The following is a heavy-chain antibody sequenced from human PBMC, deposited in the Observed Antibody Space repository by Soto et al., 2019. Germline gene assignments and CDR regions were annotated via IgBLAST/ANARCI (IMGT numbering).Heavy chain of an antibody. D-gene: IGHD5-12*01. V-gene: IGHV3-21*01. Sequence: EVQLVESGGGLVKPGGSLRLSCAASGFTVSDFGMNWVRQAPGKGLEWVSCISSNGYMYYSDSVKGRFTISRDNGKNSLYLQMNSLRAEDTAVYYCAKDFLYSGHADYWGQGTPVTVSS. CDR3: AKDFLYSGHADY. CDR1: GFTVSDFG. CDR2: ISSNGYM. J-gene: IGHJ4*02.